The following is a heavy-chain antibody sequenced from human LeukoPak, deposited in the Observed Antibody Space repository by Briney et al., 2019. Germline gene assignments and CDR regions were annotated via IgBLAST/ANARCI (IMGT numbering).Heavy chain of an antibody. CDR3: AREDCSSTSCYWYYFDY. CDR2: IIPIFGTA. Sequence: RASVKVSCKASGGTFSSYAISWVRQAPGQGLEWMGGIIPIFGTANYAQKFQGRVTITTDESTSTAYMELSSLRSEDTAVYYCAREDCSSTSCYWYYFDYWGQGTLVTVSS. D-gene: IGHD2-2*01. V-gene: IGHV1-69*05. CDR1: GGTFSSYA. J-gene: IGHJ4*02.